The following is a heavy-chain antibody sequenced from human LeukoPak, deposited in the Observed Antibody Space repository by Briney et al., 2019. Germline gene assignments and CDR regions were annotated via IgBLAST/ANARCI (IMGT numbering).Heavy chain of an antibody. CDR2: IYSGGST. CDR3: ARDRKMYAGFDY. V-gene: IGHV3-53*05. CDR1: GFTVSSNY. D-gene: IGHD2-8*01. Sequence: GGSLRLSCAASGFTVSSNYMSWVRRAPGKGLEWVSVIYSGGSTYYADSVKGRFTISRDNSKNTLYLQMNSLRAEDSAVYYCARDRKMYAGFDYWGQGTLVTVSS. J-gene: IGHJ4*02.